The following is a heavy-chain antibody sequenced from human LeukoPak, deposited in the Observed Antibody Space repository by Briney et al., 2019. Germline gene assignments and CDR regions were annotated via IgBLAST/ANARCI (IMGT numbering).Heavy chain of an antibody. J-gene: IGHJ4*02. CDR2: ISGSGGST. Sequence: GGSLRLSCAASGFTFSSYAMSWVRQAPGKGLEWVSAISGSGGSTYYADSVKGRFTISRDNSKNTLYLQMNSLRAEDTAVYYCAKARQRRYYYDSSGYHEYWGQGTLVTVSS. V-gene: IGHV3-23*01. CDR1: GFTFSSYA. D-gene: IGHD3-22*01. CDR3: AKARQRRYYYDSSGYHEY.